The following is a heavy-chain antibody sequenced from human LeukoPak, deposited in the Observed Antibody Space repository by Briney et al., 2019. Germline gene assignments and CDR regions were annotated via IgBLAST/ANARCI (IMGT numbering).Heavy chain of an antibody. CDR2: IYHSGST. CDR1: GYSISSGYY. J-gene: IGHJ6*04. V-gene: IGHV4-38-2*02. D-gene: IGHD3-10*01. Sequence: SETLSLTCTVSGYSISSGYYWGWIRQPPGKGLEWIGSIYHSGSTYYNPSLKSRVTISVDTSKHQFSLKLSSVTAADTAVYYCAGYGSGSYYNRIADVWGKGTTVTISS. CDR3: AGYGSGSYYNRIADV.